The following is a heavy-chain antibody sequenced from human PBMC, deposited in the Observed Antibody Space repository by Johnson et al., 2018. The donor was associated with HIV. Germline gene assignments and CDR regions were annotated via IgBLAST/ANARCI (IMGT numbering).Heavy chain of an antibody. D-gene: IGHD2-2*01. CDR3: ASTQLPIGLDI. V-gene: IGHV3-30*03. Sequence: QVQLVESGGGVVQPGRSLRLSCAASGFSFSSYAMHWVRQSPGKGLEWVAVISYDGSNEYYAESVKGRFTISRDNSKNTLHLQMNSRRAEDTAVYYWASTQLPIGLDIWGQGTMVTVSS. CDR2: ISYDGSNE. J-gene: IGHJ3*02. CDR1: GFSFSSYA.